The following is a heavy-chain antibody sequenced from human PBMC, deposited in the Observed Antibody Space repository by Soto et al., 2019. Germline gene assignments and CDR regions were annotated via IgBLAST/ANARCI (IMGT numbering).Heavy chain of an antibody. J-gene: IGHJ4*02. CDR3: AREAYSGYDLDY. Sequence: GASVKVSCKTSGYTFISNAMHWVCQAPGQRLEWMGWINLGNGNTKYSQKFQGRVTMTRDTSASTAYMELSSLRSEDTAVYYCAREAYSGYDLDYWGQGTLVTVS. D-gene: IGHD5-12*01. CDR2: INLGNGNT. CDR1: GYTFISNA. V-gene: IGHV1-3*01.